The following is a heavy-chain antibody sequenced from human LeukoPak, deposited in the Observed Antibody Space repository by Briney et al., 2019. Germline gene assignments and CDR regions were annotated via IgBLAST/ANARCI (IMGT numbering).Heavy chain of an antibody. CDR3: ARDTRLALYYYDSSGIFDY. Sequence: GGSLRLSCAASGFTFSSYSMNWVRQAPGKGLEWVSSISSSSSYIYCADSVKGRFTISRDNAKNSLYLQMNSLRAEDTAVYYCARDTRLALYYYDSSGIFDYWGQGTLVTVSS. CDR2: ISSSSSYI. V-gene: IGHV3-21*01. CDR1: GFTFSSYS. D-gene: IGHD3-22*01. J-gene: IGHJ4*02.